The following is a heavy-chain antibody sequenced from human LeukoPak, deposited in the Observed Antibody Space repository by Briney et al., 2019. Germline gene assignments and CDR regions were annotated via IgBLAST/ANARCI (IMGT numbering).Heavy chain of an antibody. D-gene: IGHD6-6*01. CDR1: GYTFTGYY. J-gene: IGHJ4*02. CDR2: INPNSGGT. V-gene: IGHV1-2*02. Sequence: ASVKVSCKASGYTFTGYYMHWVRQAPGQGLEWMGWINPNSGGTNYAQKFQGRVTMTRDTSISTAYMELSRLRSDDTAVYYCAREGEYSSSGYFDYWGRGTLVTVSS. CDR3: AREGEYSSSGYFDY.